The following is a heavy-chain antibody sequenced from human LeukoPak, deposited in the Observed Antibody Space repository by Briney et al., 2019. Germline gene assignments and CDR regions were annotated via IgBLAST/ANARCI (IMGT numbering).Heavy chain of an antibody. V-gene: IGHV3-23*01. J-gene: IGHJ6*04. D-gene: IGHD3-9*01. CDR1: GFTFSSYS. CDR3: AKDQILTGYYNAKNYYYYYGMDV. CDR2: ISGSGGST. Sequence: GGSLRLSCAASGFTFSSYSMNWVRQAPGKGLEWVSAISGSGGSTYYADSVKGRFTISRDNSKNTLYLQMNSLRAEDTAVYYCAKDQILTGYYNAKNYYYYYGMDVWGKGTTVTVSS.